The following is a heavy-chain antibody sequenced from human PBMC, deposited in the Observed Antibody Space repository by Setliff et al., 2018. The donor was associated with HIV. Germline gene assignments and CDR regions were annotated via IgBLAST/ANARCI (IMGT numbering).Heavy chain of an antibody. V-gene: IGHV4-34*01. CDR1: GGSFSGYY. D-gene: IGHD3-3*01. CDR2: INHSGST. CDR3: ARHGITIFGVVTSPFDY. J-gene: IGHJ4*02. Sequence: LSLTCAVYGGSFSGYYWSWIRQPPGKGLEWIGEINHSGSTNYNPSLKSRVTISVDTSKNQVSLKLSSVTVADTAVYYCARHGITIFGVVTSPFDYWGQGTLVTVSS.